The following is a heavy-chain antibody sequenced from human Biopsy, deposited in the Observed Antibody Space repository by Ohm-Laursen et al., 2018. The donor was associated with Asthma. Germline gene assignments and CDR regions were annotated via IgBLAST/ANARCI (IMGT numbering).Heavy chain of an antibody. D-gene: IGHD4-17*01. CDR3: ASDFPKDYVRYNFQF. CDR1: GGMFGNYA. CDR2: HDHEEGGT. V-gene: IGHV1-24*01. J-gene: IGHJ4*02. Sequence: SVKVSCKAPGGMFGNYAISWVRQAPGQGLEWMGGHDHEEGGTVNARRFQGRVTMTEDTSTDTAYMELSSLSSDDTAVYYCASDFPKDYVRYNFQFWGQGTLVTVSS.